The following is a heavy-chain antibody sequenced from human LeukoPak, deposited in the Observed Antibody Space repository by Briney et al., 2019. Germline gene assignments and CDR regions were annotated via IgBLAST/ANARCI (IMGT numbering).Heavy chain of an antibody. CDR2: ISYDGSNK. V-gene: IGHV3-30*18. CDR1: GFTFSSYG. Sequence: PGRSLRLSCAASGFTFSSYGMRWVRQAPGKGLEWVAVISYDGSNKYYADSVKGRFTISRDNSKNTLYLQMNSLRAEDTAVYYCAKDNGDYGYFDHWGQGTLVTVSS. D-gene: IGHD4-17*01. CDR3: AKDNGDYGYFDH. J-gene: IGHJ4*02.